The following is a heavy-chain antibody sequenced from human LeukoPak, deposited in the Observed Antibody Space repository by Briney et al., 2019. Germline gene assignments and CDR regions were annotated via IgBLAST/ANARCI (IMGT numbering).Heavy chain of an antibody. Sequence: GGSLRLSCAAPGFTFSGSAMHWVRQASGKGLEWVGRIRSKANSYATAYAASVKGRFTISRDDSKNTAYLQMNSLKTEDTAVYYCTSNYDNSGQNGGDAFDIWGQGTMVTVSS. CDR2: IRSKANSYAT. D-gene: IGHD3-22*01. CDR3: TSNYDNSGQNGGDAFDI. CDR1: GFTFSGSA. V-gene: IGHV3-73*01. J-gene: IGHJ3*02.